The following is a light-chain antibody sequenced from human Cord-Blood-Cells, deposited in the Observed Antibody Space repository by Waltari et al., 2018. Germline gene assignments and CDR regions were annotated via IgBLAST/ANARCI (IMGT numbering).Light chain of an antibody. CDR2: AAS. J-gene: IGKJ2*03. V-gene: IGKV1-8*01. Sequence: AIRLIQSPSSFSSSTGDRGTITCRASQGISSYLAWYQQKPWKAPKLLIYAASTLPSGVPSRFSGSGSGTDFTLTISCLQSEDFATYYCQQYYSYPHSFGQGTKLEIK. CDR3: QQYYSYPHS. CDR1: QGISSY.